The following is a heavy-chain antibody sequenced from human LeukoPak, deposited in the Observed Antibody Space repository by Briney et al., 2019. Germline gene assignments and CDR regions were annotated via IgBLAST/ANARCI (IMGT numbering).Heavy chain of an antibody. CDR3: ARVQRRTGPYYYDSSGYPPYFDY. D-gene: IGHD3-22*01. J-gene: IGHJ4*02. CDR2: ISSSSSYI. V-gene: IGHV3-21*01. Sequence: GGSLRLSCAASGFTVSSNYMSWVRQAPGKGLEWVSSISSSSSYIYYADSVKGRFTISRDNAKNSLYLQMNSLRAEDTAVYYCARVQRRTGPYYYDSSGYPPYFDYWGQGTLVTVSS. CDR1: GFTVSSNY.